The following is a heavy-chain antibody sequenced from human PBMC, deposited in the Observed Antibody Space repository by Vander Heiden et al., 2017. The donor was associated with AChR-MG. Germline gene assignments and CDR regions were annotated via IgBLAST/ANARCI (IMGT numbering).Heavy chain of an antibody. CDR3: AKDALSFNGVYDAYDV. CDR2: IGGDDP. Sequence: EAQLMEPGGDLVQPGGSLRISRAASGFTCNTFAMNWVRKDPWKGLEWVSSIGGDDPYYADSVKGRFTTSRDNSKNTLYLQMSSLRAEDTAVYYCAKDALSFNGVYDAYDVWGQGTMVTVSS. D-gene: IGHD3-10*01. J-gene: IGHJ3*01. V-gene: IGHV3-23*01. CDR1: GFTCNTFA.